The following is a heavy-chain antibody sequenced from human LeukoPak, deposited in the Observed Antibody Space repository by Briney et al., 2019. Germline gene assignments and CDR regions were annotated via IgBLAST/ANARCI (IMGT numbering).Heavy chain of an antibody. J-gene: IGHJ6*03. CDR1: GGSISSYY. CDR3: ARDVPLYSYGLTNYYYYYMDV. CDR2: IYTSGST. D-gene: IGHD5-18*01. Sequence: PSETLSLTCTVSGGSISSYYWSWIRQPAGKGLEWIGRIYTSGSTNYNPSLKSRVTISVDTSKNQFSLKLSSVTAADTAVYYCARDVPLYSYGLTNYYYYYMDVWGKGTTVTISS. V-gene: IGHV4-4*07.